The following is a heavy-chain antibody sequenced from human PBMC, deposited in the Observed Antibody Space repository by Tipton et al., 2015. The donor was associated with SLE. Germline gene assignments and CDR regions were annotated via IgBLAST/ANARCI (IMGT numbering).Heavy chain of an antibody. D-gene: IGHD3-22*01. J-gene: IGHJ4*02. Sequence: SLRLSCAASGFTVSSNYMSWVRQAPGKGLEWVSVIYSGGSTYYADSVKGRFTISRDNSKNTLYLQMNSLRAEDTAVYYCAKDQERGYPYYFDYWGQGTLVTVSS. V-gene: IGHV3-53*01. CDR2: IYSGGST. CDR1: GFTVSSNY. CDR3: AKDQERGYPYYFDY.